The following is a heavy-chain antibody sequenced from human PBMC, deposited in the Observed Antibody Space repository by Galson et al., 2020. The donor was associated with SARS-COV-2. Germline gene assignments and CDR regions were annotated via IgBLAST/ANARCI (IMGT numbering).Heavy chain of an antibody. CDR1: GYTFTSYG. Sequence: ASVTVSCKASGYTFTSYGISWVRQAPGQGLEWMGWISAYNGNTNYAQKPQGRVTMTTDTSTSTAYMELRSLRSDDTAVYYCAREVGFGELLSGYYYGMGVWGQGTTVTVSS. J-gene: IGHJ6*02. V-gene: IGHV1-18*01. D-gene: IGHD3-10*01. CDR3: AREVGFGELLSGYYYGMGV. CDR2: ISAYNGNT.